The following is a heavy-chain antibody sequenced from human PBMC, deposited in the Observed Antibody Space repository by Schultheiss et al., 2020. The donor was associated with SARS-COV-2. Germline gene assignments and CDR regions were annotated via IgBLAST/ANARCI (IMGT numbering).Heavy chain of an antibody. D-gene: IGHD3-10*01. J-gene: IGHJ4*02. Sequence: SETLSLTCAVFGESFSGLSWTWTRQPPGKRLDYMGNISCGGSTYYNPSLKSRVTISVDTSKNQFSLKLSSVTAADTAVYYCARQFWGFGDPLDYWGQGTLVTVSS. CDR3: ARQFWGFGDPLDY. V-gene: IGHV4-34*01. CDR1: GESFSGLS. CDR2: ISCGGST.